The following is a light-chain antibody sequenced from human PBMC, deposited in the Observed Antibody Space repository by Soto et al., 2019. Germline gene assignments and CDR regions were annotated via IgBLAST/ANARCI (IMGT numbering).Light chain of an antibody. CDR2: DVS. Sequence: QSALTQPASVSGSPGQSITISCTGTSSDLGAYDYVSWYQQHPGGVPKLLIFDVSSRPSGVSSRFSGSKSGNTASLTISGLQADDESDYYCSSYADSSARDYVFGGGTKLTVL. J-gene: IGLJ1*01. CDR3: SSYADSSARDYV. CDR1: SSDLGAYDY. V-gene: IGLV2-14*03.